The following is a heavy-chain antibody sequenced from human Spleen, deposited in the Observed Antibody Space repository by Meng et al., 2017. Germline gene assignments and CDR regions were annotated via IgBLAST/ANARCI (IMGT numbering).Heavy chain of an antibody. J-gene: IGHJ6*02. CDR3: ASSERASNGWWAYYSVTGYYGMDV. CDR1: GYTLTNYA. Sequence: SVKVSCKASGYTLTNYAINWLRQAPGQGLEWMGGIIPIFGTANYAQKFQGRVTITADKSTSTAYMELSSLRSEDTAVYYCASSERASNGWWAYYSVTGYYGMDVWGQGTTVTVSS. D-gene: IGHD3-22*01. CDR2: IIPIFGTA. V-gene: IGHV1-69*06.